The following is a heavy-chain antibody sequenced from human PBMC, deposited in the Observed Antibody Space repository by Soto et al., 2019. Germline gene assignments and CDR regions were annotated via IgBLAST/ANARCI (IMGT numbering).Heavy chain of an antibody. J-gene: IGHJ6*03. V-gene: IGHV3-74*01. D-gene: IGHD6-13*01. CDR1: GFTFSSYW. CDR3: ARAGQAAAGTVSDYYYYYMDV. Sequence: GGSLRLSCAASGFTFSSYWMHWVRQAPGKGLVWVSRINSDGSSTSYADSVKGRFTISRDNAKNTLYLQMNSLRAEDTAVYYCARAGQAAAGTVSDYYYYYMDVWGKGTTVTVSS. CDR2: INSDGSST.